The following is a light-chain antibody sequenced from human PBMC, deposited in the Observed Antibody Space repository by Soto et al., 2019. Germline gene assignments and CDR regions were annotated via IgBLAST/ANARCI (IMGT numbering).Light chain of an antibody. CDR1: QSIRNL. J-gene: IGKJ1*01. Sequence: DIQMTQSPSSLSASVGARVTITCRASQSIRNLLNWFQQKPGKAPKLLIYGASSLQSGVPSRFSGSGSGTDFTLTISSLPPEDFATYYCQQSYFAPPTFGQGTKVEIK. CDR2: GAS. V-gene: IGKV1-39*01. CDR3: QQSYFAPPT.